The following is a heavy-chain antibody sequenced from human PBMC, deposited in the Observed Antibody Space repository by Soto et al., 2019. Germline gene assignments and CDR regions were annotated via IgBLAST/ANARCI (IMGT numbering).Heavy chain of an antibody. CDR3: ARARSGYSYGYRLDP. D-gene: IGHD5-18*01. J-gene: IGHJ5*02. Sequence: ASVKVSCKASGYTYTSYAMHWVRQAPGQRLEWMGWINAGNGNTKYSQKFQGRVTITRDTSASTAYMELSSVTAADTAVYYCARARSGYSYGYRLDPWGQGTLVAVSS. V-gene: IGHV1-3*01. CDR2: INAGNGNT. CDR1: GYTYTSYA.